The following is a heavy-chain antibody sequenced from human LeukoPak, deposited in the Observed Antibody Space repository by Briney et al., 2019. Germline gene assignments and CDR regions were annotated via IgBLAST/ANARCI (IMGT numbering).Heavy chain of an antibody. CDR1: GFTFRNYV. CDR2: IGGTDGTT. D-gene: IGHD3-10*01. V-gene: IGHV3-23*01. Sequence: PGGSLRLSCAASGFTFRNYVMNWVRQAPGKGLEWVSAIGGTDGTTFYAAFVKGRFTISRDNSRNTLYLQMNSLRAEDTAVYYRTKRIDGAGSYYIDFWGQGTVVTVSS. CDR3: TKRIDGAGSYYIDF. J-gene: IGHJ4*02.